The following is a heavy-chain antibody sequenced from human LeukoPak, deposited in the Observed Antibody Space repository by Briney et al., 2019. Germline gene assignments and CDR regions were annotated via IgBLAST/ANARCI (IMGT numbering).Heavy chain of an antibody. CDR3: ALAVDSREWVG. V-gene: IGHV6-1*01. CDR2: TYYRSKWYN. Sequence: SQTLSLTCAISGDGVSSNRAAWSWIRQSPSRGLEWLGRTYYRSKWYNEYGVSVKSRISINPDTSKNQFSLHLNSVTPEDTAVYYCALAVDSREWVGWGQGTLVTVSS. CDR1: GDGVSSNRAA. J-gene: IGHJ4*02. D-gene: IGHD6-19*01.